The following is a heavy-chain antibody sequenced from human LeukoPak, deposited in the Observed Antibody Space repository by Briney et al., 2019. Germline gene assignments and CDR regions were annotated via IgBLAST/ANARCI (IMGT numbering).Heavy chain of an antibody. CDR2: IHSTSSPI. CDR3: GRGGSTGSWFNY. V-gene: IGHV3-48*01. D-gene: IGHD6-13*01. Sequence: GGSLRLSCAASGFTFSSFSMTWVRQAPGKGLEWISYIHSTSSPIYYADSVKGRFTVSRDNAKNSLYLQMNSLRAEDTAVYYCGRGGSTGSWFNYWGEGTLFTVS. J-gene: IGHJ4*02. CDR1: GFTFSSFS.